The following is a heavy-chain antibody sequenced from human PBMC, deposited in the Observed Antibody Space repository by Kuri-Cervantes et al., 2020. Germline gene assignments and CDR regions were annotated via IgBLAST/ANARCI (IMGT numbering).Heavy chain of an antibody. CDR1: GGSISNYF. CDR2: IYYSGST. D-gene: IGHD3-10*01. CDR3: ARDPMVRGGGLDY. J-gene: IGHJ4*02. Sequence: SETLSLTCTVPGGSISNYFWSWIRQPPGKGLEWIGYIYYSGSTNYNPSLKSRVTISVDTSKNQFSLKLSSVTAADTAVYYCARDPMVRGGGLDYWGQGTLVTVSS. V-gene: IGHV4-59*01.